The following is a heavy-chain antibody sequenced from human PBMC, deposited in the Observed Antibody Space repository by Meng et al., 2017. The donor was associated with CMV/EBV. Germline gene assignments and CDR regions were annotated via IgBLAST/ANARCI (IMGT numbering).Heavy chain of an antibody. CDR1: GYTFTGYY. D-gene: IGHD6-19*01. CDR3: ARDRVAVAGNHWFDP. V-gene: IGHV1-2*02. Sequence: GQAVPAGDEVKKPGASCKVSCQASGYTFTGYYMHWVRQAPGQGLEWMGWINPNSGGTNYAQKFQGRVTMTRDTSISTAYMELSRLRSDDTAVYYCARDRVAVAGNHWFDPWGQGTLVTVSS. J-gene: IGHJ5*02. CDR2: INPNSGGT.